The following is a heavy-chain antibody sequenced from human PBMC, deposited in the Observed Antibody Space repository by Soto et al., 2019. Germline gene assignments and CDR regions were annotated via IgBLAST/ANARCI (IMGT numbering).Heavy chain of an antibody. Sequence: GGSLRLSCAASGFTFSTYAMSWVRQAPGKGLEWVSAISGSGGSTYYADSVKGRFTISRDNSKNTLYLQMNSLRAEDTAVYYCAKDQVVVQGVYWGQGTVVTVSS. CDR3: AKDQVVVQGVY. D-gene: IGHD2-2*01. V-gene: IGHV3-23*01. J-gene: IGHJ4*02. CDR1: GFTFSTYA. CDR2: ISGSGGST.